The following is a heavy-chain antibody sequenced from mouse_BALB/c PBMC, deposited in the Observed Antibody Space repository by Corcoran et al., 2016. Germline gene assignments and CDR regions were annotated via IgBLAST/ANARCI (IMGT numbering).Heavy chain of an antibody. CDR1: GYTFTNYG. D-gene: IGHD1-1*01. V-gene: IGHV9-3-1*01. CDR2: INTYTGEP. CDR3: ARHGSSRYYAMDY. J-gene: IGHJ4*01. Sequence: QIQLVQSGPELKKPGETVKISCKASGYTFTNYGMNWVKQAPGKGLKWMGWINTYTGEPTYADDFKGRFAFSLETSASTDYLQINNLKNEDTATYFCARHGSSRYYAMDYWGQGTSVTVSS.